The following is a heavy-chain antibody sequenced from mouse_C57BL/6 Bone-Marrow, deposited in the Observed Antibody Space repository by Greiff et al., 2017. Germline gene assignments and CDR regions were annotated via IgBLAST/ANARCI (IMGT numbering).Heavy chain of an antibody. J-gene: IGHJ2*01. CDR2: IHPNSGST. CDR3: ARGGYDYLDY. V-gene: IGHV1-64*01. D-gene: IGHD1-1*02. CDR1: GYTFTSYW. Sequence: VQLQQPGAELIKPGASVKLSCKATGYTFTSYWIHWVKQRPGHGLEWIGMIHPNSGSTNYNEKFKSKATLTVDTSSSTAYMQLSSLTSEDSAFYYCARGGYDYLDYWGQGTILTVSS.